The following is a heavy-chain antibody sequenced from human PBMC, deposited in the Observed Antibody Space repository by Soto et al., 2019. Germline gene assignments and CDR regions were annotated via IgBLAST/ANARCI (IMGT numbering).Heavy chain of an antibody. J-gene: IGHJ3*01. Sequence: ASVKVSCKASGYTFNKYGFNWVRQAPGQGLEWMGRISAFNDYTNLAQKFQGRITLTTDASTNTAYMELQILRSDDTAMYYCARGRGVVTPAGTPDAFDVWGQGTTVTVSS. CDR1: GYTFNKYG. V-gene: IGHV1-18*01. CDR2: ISAFNDYT. D-gene: IGHD6-13*01. CDR3: ARGRGVVTPAGTPDAFDV.